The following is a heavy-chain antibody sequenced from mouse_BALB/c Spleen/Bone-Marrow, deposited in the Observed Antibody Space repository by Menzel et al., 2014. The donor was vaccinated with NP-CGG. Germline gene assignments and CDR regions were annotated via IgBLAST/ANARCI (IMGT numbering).Heavy chain of an antibody. CDR3: AVYDYEGFAY. CDR1: GFNIXDTY. CDR2: IDPANGNT. Sequence: VQLQQSGAELVKPGASVKLSCTASGFNIXDTYMHWVKQRPEQGLEWIGRIDPANGNTKYDPKFQGKATITADTSSNTAYLQLSSLTSEDTAVYYCAVYDYEGFAYRGQGTLVTVSA. D-gene: IGHD2-4*01. V-gene: IGHV14-3*02. J-gene: IGHJ3*01.